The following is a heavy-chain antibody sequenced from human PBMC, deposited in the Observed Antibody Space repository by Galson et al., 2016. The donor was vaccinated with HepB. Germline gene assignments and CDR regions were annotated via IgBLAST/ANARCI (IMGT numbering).Heavy chain of an antibody. CDR1: GGPISSSSSYY. CDR2: IYYSGST. J-gene: IGHJ4*02. CDR3: AAPPPEYPPFEIDY. V-gene: IGHV4-39*02. Sequence: SETLSLTCTVSGGPISSSSSYYWGWIRQPPGKGLEWIGSIYYSGSTYYNPSLKSRVTIFVDTSKNHFSLKLSSVTAADTAVYYCAAPPPEYPPFEIDYWGQGTLATVSS. D-gene: IGHD6-6*01.